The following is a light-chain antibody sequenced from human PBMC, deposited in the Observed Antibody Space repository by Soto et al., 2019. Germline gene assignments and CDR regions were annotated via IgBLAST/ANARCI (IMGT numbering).Light chain of an antibody. V-gene: IGLV1-44*01. CDR3: QSSDSRLSGSDV. J-gene: IGLJ1*01. CDR2: TND. CDR1: SSNIGSNI. Sequence: QSVLSQPPSASGTPGQRVTISCSGSSSNIGSNIVNWYQQVPGTAPKILIYTNDQRPSGVPDRFSGAKSGTSASLAISGLQSDDEADYYCQSSDSRLSGSDVFGTGTKVTVL.